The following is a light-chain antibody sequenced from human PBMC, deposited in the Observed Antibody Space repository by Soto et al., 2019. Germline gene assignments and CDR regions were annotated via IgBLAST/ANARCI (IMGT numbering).Light chain of an antibody. Sequence: DIQMTQSPSTLSASVGDRVTITCRASQSISSWLAWYQQKPGKAPKLLIYDASSLGSGVPSRFSGSGSGTEFTLTISSLQPDDFATYYCQQYNSYPETFGQGTKVEIK. CDR1: QSISSW. CDR2: DAS. V-gene: IGKV1-5*01. J-gene: IGKJ1*01. CDR3: QQYNSYPET.